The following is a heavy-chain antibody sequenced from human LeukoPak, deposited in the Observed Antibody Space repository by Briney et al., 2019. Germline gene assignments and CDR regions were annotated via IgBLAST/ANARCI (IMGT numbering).Heavy chain of an antibody. D-gene: IGHD6-6*01. CDR3: AGGGGSSFEDFDY. Sequence: SVTVSCKASGYTFTSYYMHWVRQAPGQGLEWMGGIIPIFGTTNYAQKFQGRVTITADESTGTAYMELSSLRSGDTAVYYCAGGGGSSFEDFDYWGQGTLVTVST. CDR1: GYTFTSYY. CDR2: IIPIFGTT. V-gene: IGHV1-69*13. J-gene: IGHJ4*02.